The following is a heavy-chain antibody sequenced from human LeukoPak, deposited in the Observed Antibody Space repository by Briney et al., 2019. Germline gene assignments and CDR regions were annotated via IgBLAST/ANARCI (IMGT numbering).Heavy chain of an antibody. V-gene: IGHV4-4*07. J-gene: IGHJ4*02. CDR2: ISTSGST. CDR3: ARSAVNTADFDY. Sequence: SETLSLTCTVSGGSINNYYWSWIWQPAGRGLEWIGRISTSGSTNYNPALRSRVTMSVDTSTNQFSLKLSSVTAADTAVYYCARSAVNTADFDYWGQGTLVTVSS. D-gene: IGHD3-22*01. CDR1: GGSINNYY.